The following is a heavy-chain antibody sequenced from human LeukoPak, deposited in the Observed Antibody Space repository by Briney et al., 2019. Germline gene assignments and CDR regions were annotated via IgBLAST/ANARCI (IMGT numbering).Heavy chain of an antibody. Sequence: GGSLRLSCAASGFTFSSYAMSWVRQAPGKGLEWVSAISGSGGSTYYADSVKGRFTISRDNAMNSLYLEMNSLRAEDTAVYYCTRENWGALAWGQGTLVTVSS. CDR1: GFTFSSYA. CDR2: ISGSGGST. V-gene: IGHV3-23*01. J-gene: IGHJ5*02. CDR3: TRENWGALA. D-gene: IGHD7-27*01.